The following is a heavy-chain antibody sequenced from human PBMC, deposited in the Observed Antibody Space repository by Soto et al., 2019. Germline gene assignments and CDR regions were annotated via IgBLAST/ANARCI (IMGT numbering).Heavy chain of an antibody. CDR3: ARSAYYDRSSYSLPCGY. V-gene: IGHV1-8*01. D-gene: IGHD3-22*01. J-gene: IGHJ4*02. Sequence: QVQLVQSGAEVKKPGASVKVSCKASGYTFTSYDINWVRQATGQGLEWMGWMNPNSGNTGYAQKCQGRVTMTRNTAISTAYMELSSLRSEDTAVYYCARSAYYDRSSYSLPCGYWGQRTLVTVSS. CDR2: MNPNSGNT. CDR1: GYTFTSYD.